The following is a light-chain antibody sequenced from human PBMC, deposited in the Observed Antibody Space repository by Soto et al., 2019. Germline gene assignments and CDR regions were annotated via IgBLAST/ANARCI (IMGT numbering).Light chain of an antibody. CDR2: AAS. Sequence: DIQMTQSPSSLSASVGDSVTITCRASQSISSYLNWFQQKPGTAPKLLIYAASRLQSGVPSRFSGSGSGTDFTLTISSLQPADFATYYCQQSYRTPWTFGQGTKVDIK. V-gene: IGKV1-39*01. CDR3: QQSYRTPWT. J-gene: IGKJ1*01. CDR1: QSISSY.